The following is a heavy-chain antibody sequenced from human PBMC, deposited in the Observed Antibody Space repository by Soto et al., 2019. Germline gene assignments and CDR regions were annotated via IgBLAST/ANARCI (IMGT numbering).Heavy chain of an antibody. CDR2: INPNSGGT. CDR1: GYTFTGYY. CDR3: ARDWVGAKSGYAFDI. J-gene: IGHJ3*02. V-gene: IGHV1-2*04. Sequence: QVQLVQSGAEVKKPGASVKVSCKASGYTFTGYYMHWVRQAPGQGLEWMGWINPNSGGTNYAQKFQGWVTMTRDTSISTAYMELSRLRSDDTAVYYCARDWVGAKSGYAFDIWGQGTMVTVSS. D-gene: IGHD1-26*01.